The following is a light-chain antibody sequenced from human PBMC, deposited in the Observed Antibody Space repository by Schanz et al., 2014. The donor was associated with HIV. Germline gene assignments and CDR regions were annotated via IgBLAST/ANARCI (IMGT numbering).Light chain of an antibody. J-gene: IGKJ2*01. V-gene: IGKV1-17*03. Sequence: DIQMTQSPSAMSASVGDRVTITCRASQGIGNYLAWFQQQPGKVPKRLIYAASSVQNGVSSRFSGSGSGTEFSLTISSLQTDDFATYYCQQYNSYSYTFGQGTKLEIK. CDR3: QQYNSYSYT. CDR2: AAS. CDR1: QGIGNY.